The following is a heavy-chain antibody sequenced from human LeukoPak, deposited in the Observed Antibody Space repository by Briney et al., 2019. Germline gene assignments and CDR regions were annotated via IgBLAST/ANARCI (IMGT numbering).Heavy chain of an antibody. CDR2: ISSSGSTI. D-gene: IGHD3-10*01. CDR3: ARDHPEVRGAHDY. CDR1: RFTFSSYT. J-gene: IGHJ4*02. Sequence: GGSLRLSSADSRFTFSSYTMNWVRQAPGKGLEWVSYISSSGSTIYYADSVKGRFTISRDNAKNSLYLQMNSLRAEDTAVYYCARDHPEVRGAHDYWGQGTLVTVSS. V-gene: IGHV3-48*03.